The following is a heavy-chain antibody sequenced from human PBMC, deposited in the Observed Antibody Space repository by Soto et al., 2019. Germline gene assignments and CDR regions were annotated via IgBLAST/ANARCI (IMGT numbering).Heavy chain of an antibody. V-gene: IGHV4-59*08. CDR2: IYYSGST. J-gene: IGHJ6*03. CDR1: GGSISSYY. Sequence: SETLSLTCTVSGGSISSYYWSWIRQPPGKGLEWIGYIYYSGSTNYNPSLKSRVTISVDTSKNQFSLKLSSVTAADTAVYYCARRLYSSSSNYYYYYMDVWGKGTTVTVSS. D-gene: IGHD6-6*01. CDR3: ARRLYSSSSNYYYYYMDV.